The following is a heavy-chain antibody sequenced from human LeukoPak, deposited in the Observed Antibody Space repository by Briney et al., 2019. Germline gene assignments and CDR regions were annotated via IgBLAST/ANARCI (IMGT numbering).Heavy chain of an antibody. D-gene: IGHD3-9*01. J-gene: IGHJ3*02. Sequence: RPGGSLRLSCAASGFTFSSYAMSWVRQAPGKGLEWVSAISGSGGSTYYADSVKGRFTISGDNAKNSLYLQMNSLRAEDTAVYYCARDRLSQLRYFDWLPHLDAFDIWGQGTMVTVSS. CDR2: ISGSGGST. V-gene: IGHV3-23*01. CDR1: GFTFSSYA. CDR3: ARDRLSQLRYFDWLPHLDAFDI.